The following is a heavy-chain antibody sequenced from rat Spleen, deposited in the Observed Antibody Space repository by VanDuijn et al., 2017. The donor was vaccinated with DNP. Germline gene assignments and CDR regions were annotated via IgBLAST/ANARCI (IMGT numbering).Heavy chain of an antibody. D-gene: IGHD1-12*02. CDR1: GFTFSNSD. V-gene: IGHV5-25*01. CDR3: VRPHHYAGSYPRY. Sequence: EVQLVESGGGLVQPGRSMKLSCAASGFTFSNSDMAWVRQAPTKGLEWVASISTSGGSTSYGDSVKGRFTISRDNAKSTLYLQMNSLRSEDMATYFCVRPHHYAGSYPRYWGQGVMVTVSS. J-gene: IGHJ2*01. CDR2: ISTSGGST.